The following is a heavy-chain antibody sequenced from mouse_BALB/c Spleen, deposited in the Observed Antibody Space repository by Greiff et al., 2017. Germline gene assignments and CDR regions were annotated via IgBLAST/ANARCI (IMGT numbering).Heavy chain of an antibody. V-gene: IGHV3-2*02. CDR1: GYSITSDYA. D-gene: IGHD1-1*01. Sequence: VQLKESGPGLVKPSQSLSLTCTVTGYSITSDYAWNWIRQFPGNKLEWMGYISYSGSTSYNPSLKSRISITRDTSKNQFFLQLNSVTTEDTATYYCASSTRGYFDYWGQGTTLTVSS. CDR3: ASSTRGYFDY. CDR2: ISYSGST. J-gene: IGHJ2*01.